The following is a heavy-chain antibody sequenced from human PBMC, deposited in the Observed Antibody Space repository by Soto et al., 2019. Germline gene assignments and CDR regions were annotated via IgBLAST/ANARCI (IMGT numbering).Heavy chain of an antibody. V-gene: IGHV3-30*03. D-gene: IGHD3-3*01. J-gene: IGHJ3*02. CDR3: ARFWIGRSTNDAFDI. CDR2: ISYDGDST. CDR1: GFIFSDYA. Sequence: QVQLVQSGGGVVQPGRSLRLSCVASGFIFSDYAMHWVRQAPGKGLEWVAAISYDGDSTYYGDSVKGRFTISRDHSKNTMILQMTILKAENMAVYFCARFWIGRSTNDAFDIWGRWTIVTVTS.